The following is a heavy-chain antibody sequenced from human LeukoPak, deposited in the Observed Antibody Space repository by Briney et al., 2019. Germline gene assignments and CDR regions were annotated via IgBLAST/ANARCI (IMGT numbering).Heavy chain of an antibody. Sequence: GGSLRLSCAASGFTFSNFAMSWVRQAPGKGLEWVSGINGRGGSTYYADSVKGRFTISRDNSKNTLFLQMNSLRAEDTAVYYCARRAGAYSHPYDYWGQGTLVTVSS. CDR2: INGRGGST. V-gene: IGHV3-23*01. CDR1: GFTFSNFA. CDR3: ARRAGAYSHPYDY. J-gene: IGHJ4*02. D-gene: IGHD4/OR15-4a*01.